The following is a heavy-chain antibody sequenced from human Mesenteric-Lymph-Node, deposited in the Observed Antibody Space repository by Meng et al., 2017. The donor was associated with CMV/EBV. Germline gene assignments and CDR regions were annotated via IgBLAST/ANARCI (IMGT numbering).Heavy chain of an antibody. CDR2: IWYDGTKK. D-gene: IGHD6-13*01. CDR1: GFMFNTYA. CDR3: AKDQASSWMADALDI. J-gene: IGHJ3*02. V-gene: IGHV3-33*06. Sequence: GGSLRLSCAASGFMFNTYALHWVRQDPGKGLEWLAVIWYDGTKKYYADSVQGRFIISRDNSKSTLYLEMNDLRVEDAGVYFCAKDQASSWMADALDIWGQGTMVTVSS.